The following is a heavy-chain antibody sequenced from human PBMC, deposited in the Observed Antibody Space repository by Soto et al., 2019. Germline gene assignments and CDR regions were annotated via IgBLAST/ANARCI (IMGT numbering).Heavy chain of an antibody. J-gene: IGHJ6*02. CDR3: AREYGSGSYYNVPYYYYYGMDV. CDR1: GFTFSSYA. CDR2: ISYDGSNK. Sequence: GGSLRLSCAASGFTFSSYAMHWVRQAPGKGLEWVAVISYDGSNKYYADSVKGRFTISRDNSKNTLYLQMNSLRAEDTAVYYCAREYGSGSYYNVPYYYYYGMDVWGQGTTVTVSS. D-gene: IGHD3-10*01. V-gene: IGHV3-30-3*01.